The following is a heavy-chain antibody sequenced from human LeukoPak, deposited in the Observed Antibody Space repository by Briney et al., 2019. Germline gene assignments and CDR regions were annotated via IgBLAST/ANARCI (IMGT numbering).Heavy chain of an antibody. V-gene: IGHV4-34*01. CDR1: GGSFSGYY. Sequence: SETLSLTCAVYGGSFSGYYCSWIRQPPGKGLEWIGEINHSGSTNYNPSLKSRVTISVDTSKNQFSLKLSSVTAADTAVYYCARGSPDIVVVPAAINWFDPWAREPWSPSPQ. D-gene: IGHD2-2*01. CDR2: INHSGST. J-gene: IGHJ5*02. CDR3: ARGSPDIVVVPAAINWFDP.